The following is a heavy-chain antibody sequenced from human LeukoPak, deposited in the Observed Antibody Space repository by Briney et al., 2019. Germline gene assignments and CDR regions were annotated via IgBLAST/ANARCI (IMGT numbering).Heavy chain of an antibody. CDR2: INPNSGGT. CDR1: GYTFTGYY. D-gene: IGHD5-18*01. V-gene: IGHV1-2*02. CDR3: ARGKRGYSYGHTDY. J-gene: IGHJ4*02. Sequence: ASVKVSCKASGYTFTGYYMHWVRQAPGQGLEWMGWINPNSGGTNYAQKFQGRVTMTRDTSISAAYMELSRLRSDDTAVYYCARGKRGYSYGHTDYWGQGTLVTVSS.